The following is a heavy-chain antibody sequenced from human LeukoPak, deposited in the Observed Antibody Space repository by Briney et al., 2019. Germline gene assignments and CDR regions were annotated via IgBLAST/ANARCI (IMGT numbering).Heavy chain of an antibody. V-gene: IGHV3-48*04. CDR3: ARGAYSSGWAYFDH. CDR1: GFTFSDYS. D-gene: IGHD6-19*01. Sequence: GGSLRLSCATSGFTFSDYSMNWVRQAPGKGLEWVSYISFSVNTKYYGDSVKGRFTISRDNAKNSLYLHMDSLRAEDTAVYYCARGAYSSGWAYFDHWGQGTLVTVSS. CDR2: ISFSVNTK. J-gene: IGHJ4*02.